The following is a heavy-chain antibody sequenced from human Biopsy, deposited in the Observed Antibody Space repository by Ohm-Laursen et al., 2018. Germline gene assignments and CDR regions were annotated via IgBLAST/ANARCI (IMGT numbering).Heavy chain of an antibody. CDR1: GYSFTSYW. D-gene: IGHD3-22*01. CDR2: IFPGDSDT. V-gene: IGHV5-51*01. Sequence: ESLRISCKGSGYSFTSYWIGWVRQMPGKGLEWMGIIFPGDSDTKYSPSFQGQVTVSADMSLSTAYLQWTSLKASDTALYYCAGQDDSSGYYTFDYWGQGTLVTVSS. CDR3: AGQDDSSGYYTFDY. J-gene: IGHJ4*02.